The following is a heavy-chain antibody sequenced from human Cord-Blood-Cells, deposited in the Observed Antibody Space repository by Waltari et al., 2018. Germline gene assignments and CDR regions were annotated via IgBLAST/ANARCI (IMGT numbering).Heavy chain of an antibody. CDR2: IYPGDTDT. J-gene: IGHJ4*02. CDR1: GYSFTSYW. V-gene: IGHV5-51*01. Sequence: EVQLVQSGAEVKKPGESLKISCKGSGYSFTSYWIGWVRQMPGKGLEGMGIIYPGDTDTRYTPSFQGQVTISADKSISTAYLQWSSLKASDTAMYYCARLLPSYYDFWSGYSAFDYWGQGTLVTVSS. D-gene: IGHD3-3*01. CDR3: ARLLPSYYDFWSGYSAFDY.